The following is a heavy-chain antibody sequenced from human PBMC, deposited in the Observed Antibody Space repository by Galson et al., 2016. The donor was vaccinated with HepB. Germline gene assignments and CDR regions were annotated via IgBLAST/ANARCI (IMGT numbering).Heavy chain of an antibody. J-gene: IGHJ4*02. D-gene: IGHD6-13*01. CDR2: INPGVSDT. V-gene: IGHV5-51*01. CDR3: ARGEQQLNYDF. Sequence: QSGAEVKKPGESLKISCKGSGHRFNSYWIGWVRQMPGKGLEWMGIINPGVSDTRYSPSFQGQVTISADKSISTAYLQWSSLKASDTAMYYCARGEQQLNYDFWGQGALVTVSS. CDR1: GHRFNSYW.